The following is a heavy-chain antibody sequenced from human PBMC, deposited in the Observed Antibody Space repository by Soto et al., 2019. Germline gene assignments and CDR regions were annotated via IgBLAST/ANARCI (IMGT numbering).Heavy chain of an antibody. CDR2: ISYDGSNK. V-gene: IGHV3-30-3*01. D-gene: IGHD3-9*01. J-gene: IGHJ3*02. Sequence: GGSLRLSCAASGFTFSSYTMHWVRQAPGKGLEWVAVISYDGSNKYYVDSVKGRFTISRDNSKNTLYLQMNSLRAEDTAVYYCARDHSGYDILTGYYFNNGAFDIWGQGTMVTVSS. CDR1: GFTFSSYT. CDR3: ARDHSGYDILTGYYFNNGAFDI.